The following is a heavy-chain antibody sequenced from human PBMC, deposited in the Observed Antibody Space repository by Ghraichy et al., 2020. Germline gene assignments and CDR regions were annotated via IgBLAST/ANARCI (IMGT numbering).Heavy chain of an antibody. Sequence: LSLTCAASGFTFSSYSMNWVRQAPGKGLEWVSSISSSSYIYYADSVKGRFTISRDNAKNSLYLQMNSLRAEDTAVYYCARDLRPAVTPALYYYYGMDVWGQGTTVTVSS. D-gene: IGHD4-17*01. CDR2: ISSSSYI. CDR3: ARDLRPAVTPALYYYYGMDV. CDR1: GFTFSSYS. J-gene: IGHJ6*02. V-gene: IGHV3-21*01.